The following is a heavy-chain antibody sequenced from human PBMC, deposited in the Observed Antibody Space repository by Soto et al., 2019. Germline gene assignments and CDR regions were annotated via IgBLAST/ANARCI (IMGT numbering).Heavy chain of an antibody. D-gene: IGHD3-10*01. Sequence: GGSLRLSCAASGFTFSSYAMSWVRQAPGKGLEWVSAISGSGGSTYYADSVKGRFTISVDTSKNQFSLKLSSVTAADTAVYYCAIPVGNYYYYYMDVWGKGTTVTVSS. J-gene: IGHJ6*03. CDR2: ISGSGGST. CDR3: AIPVGNYYYYYMDV. CDR1: GFTFSSYA. V-gene: IGHV3-23*01.